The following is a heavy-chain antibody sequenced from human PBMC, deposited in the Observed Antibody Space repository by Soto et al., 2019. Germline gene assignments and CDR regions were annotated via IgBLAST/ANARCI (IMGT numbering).Heavy chain of an antibody. J-gene: IGHJ4*02. Sequence: LSXAASGFTFDDYGMSWVRQAPGKGLEXVXXXXWNXGRXGYXXSXXGRFTISRDNAKXXLNLQXNSLRAEDTALYYCARDLSGYVPFDYWGQGTLVTVSS. V-gene: IGHV3-20*04. CDR1: GFTFDDYG. CDR2: XXWNXGRX. D-gene: IGHD5-12*01. CDR3: ARDLSGYVPFDY.